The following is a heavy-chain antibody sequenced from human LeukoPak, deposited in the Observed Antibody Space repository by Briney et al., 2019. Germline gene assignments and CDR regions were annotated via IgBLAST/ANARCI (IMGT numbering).Heavy chain of an antibody. CDR1: GGSISSGSYL. V-gene: IGHV4-61*02. D-gene: IGHD6-13*01. CDR2: INTSGST. CDR3: AREGYTSSWYSGYYYVDY. J-gene: IGHJ4*02. Sequence: SETLSLTCTLPGGSISSGSYLWTWIRQPAGKGLEWIGRINTSGSTNYNPSLKSRVTISVDTSKNQFSLKLSSVTAADTAVFYGAREGYTSSWYSGYYYVDYWGQGTLVTVSS.